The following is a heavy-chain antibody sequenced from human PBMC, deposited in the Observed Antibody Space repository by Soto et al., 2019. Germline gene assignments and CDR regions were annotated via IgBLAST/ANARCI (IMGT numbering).Heavy chain of an antibody. CDR3: ARAPTTRFDY. D-gene: IGHD4-17*01. CDR1: GYTFTGHY. Sequence: GASVKVSFKASGYTFTGHYIHWVRQAPEQGPEWMGEIGPESGATRYAQKFQGRVTMTRDMSITTVYMELNSLRGEDTAVYYCARAPTTRFDYWGQGTPVTVSS. CDR2: IGPESGAT. V-gene: IGHV1-2*02. J-gene: IGHJ4*02.